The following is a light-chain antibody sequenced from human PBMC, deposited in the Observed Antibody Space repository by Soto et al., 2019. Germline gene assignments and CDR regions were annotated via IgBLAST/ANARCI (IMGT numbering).Light chain of an antibody. CDR1: SSDIGRYNY. CDR3: GSYTSSDTMI. J-gene: IGLJ2*01. Sequence: SVLTQPASVSGSPGQSITISCTGTSSDIGRYNYVSWYQHSPGKAPKLIIYDVSDRPSGVSNRFSGSKSGTTASLTISGLQAEDEADYYCGSYTSSDTMIFGGGTKLTVL. V-gene: IGLV2-14*03. CDR2: DVS.